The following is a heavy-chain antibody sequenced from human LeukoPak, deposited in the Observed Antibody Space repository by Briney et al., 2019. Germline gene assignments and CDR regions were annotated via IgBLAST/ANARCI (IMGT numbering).Heavy chain of an antibody. Sequence: GASVKVSCKVSGYTLSDLSMHWVRQAPGQGLEWMGGFDPEDGQRHYAQKFQGRAIMTQDTSTNTAYMDLSSLRSDGTAIYFCTSGTEAVPVRFWGQGTLVTVSS. V-gene: IGHV1-24*01. D-gene: IGHD3-10*01. CDR1: GYTLSDLS. CDR2: FDPEDGQR. CDR3: TSGTEAVPVRF. J-gene: IGHJ1*01.